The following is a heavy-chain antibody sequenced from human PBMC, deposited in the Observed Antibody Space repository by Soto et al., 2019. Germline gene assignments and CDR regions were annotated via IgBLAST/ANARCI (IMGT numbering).Heavy chain of an antibody. Sequence: GFLSLCCAASGFTFSTYAVSWVRQAPGKGLEWVSAISGSGGDTYYADSVKGRFTISRDNSIKTLYLQMNSLRTEDTAVYYCAHPRGYGVFDAYDIWGQAAMVTVSS. D-gene: IGHD4-17*01. CDR1: GFTFSTYA. CDR2: ISGSGGDT. CDR3: AHPRGYGVFDAYDI. V-gene: IGHV3-23*01. J-gene: IGHJ3*02.